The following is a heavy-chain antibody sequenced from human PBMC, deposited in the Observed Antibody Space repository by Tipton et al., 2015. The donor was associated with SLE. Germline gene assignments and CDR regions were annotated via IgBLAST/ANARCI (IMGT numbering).Heavy chain of an antibody. D-gene: IGHD6-13*01. J-gene: IGHJ3*01. V-gene: IGHV1-18*01. CDR3: ARHGSPSSSSWTGTALDF. CDR1: GYSFNTYA. Sequence: QSGPEVKKPGASVKVSCKASGYSFNTYAVSWVRQAPGQGLEWVGWISAYVSNTNYAQRFQGRVTLTKDTGTATAYMEIRDLTSDDTAVYYCARHGSPSSSSWTGTALDFWGQGTMVIVSS. CDR2: ISAYVSNT.